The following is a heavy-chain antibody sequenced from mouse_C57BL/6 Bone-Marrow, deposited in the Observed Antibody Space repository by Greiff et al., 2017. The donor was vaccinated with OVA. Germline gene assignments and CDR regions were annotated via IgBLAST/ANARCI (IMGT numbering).Heavy chain of an antibody. CDR1: GYTFTDYY. D-gene: IGHD2-4*01. CDR3: ARGDDSFDY. V-gene: IGHV1-19*01. Sequence: VQLQQSGPVLVKPGASVKMSCKASGYTFTDYYMNWVKQSHGKSLEWIGVINPYNGGTSYNQKFKGKATLTVDKSSSTAYMELNSLTSEDSAVYYCARGDDSFDYWGQGTTLTVSS. J-gene: IGHJ2*01. CDR2: INPYNGGT.